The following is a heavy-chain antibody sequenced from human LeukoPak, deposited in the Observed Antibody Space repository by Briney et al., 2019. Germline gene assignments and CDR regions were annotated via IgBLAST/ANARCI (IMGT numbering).Heavy chain of an antibody. Sequence: SETLSLTCTVSGGSISSSSHYWGWIRQPPGKGLEWIGSMYYRGSTYHNPSLKSRVTISVDTSKNQFSLKLSSVTAADTAVYYCARDTSWYGLDYWGQGTLVTVSS. J-gene: IGHJ4*02. CDR1: GGSISSSSHY. CDR3: ARDTSWYGLDY. V-gene: IGHV4-39*07. CDR2: MYYRGST. D-gene: IGHD6-13*01.